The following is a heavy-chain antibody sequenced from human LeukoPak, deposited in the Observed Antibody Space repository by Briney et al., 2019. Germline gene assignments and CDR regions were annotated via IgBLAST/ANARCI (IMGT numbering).Heavy chain of an antibody. CDR2: ISSSGSNT. J-gene: IGHJ4*02. D-gene: IGHD3-10*01. Sequence: GGSLRLSCAASGFSFSSYIMNWVRLAPGKGLEWVSYISSSGSNTYYADSVKGRFTISRDNSKNTLYLQMNSLRAEDTAVYYCAKDVFRTMAFYFDYWGQGTLVTVSS. V-gene: IGHV3-23*01. CDR1: GFSFSSYI. CDR3: AKDVFRTMAFYFDY.